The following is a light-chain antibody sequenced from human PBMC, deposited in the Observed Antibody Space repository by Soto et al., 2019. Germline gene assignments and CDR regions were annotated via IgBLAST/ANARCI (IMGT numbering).Light chain of an antibody. CDR1: QSVGSY. CDR3: QQRSNWPPAWT. Sequence: IVLTQSPATLSLSPWERATLSCRASQSVGSYLAWYQQKPGQAPRLLIYDASNRATGIPARFSGSGSGTDFTLTISSLEPEDFAVYYCQQRSNWPPAWTFGQGTKVDIK. J-gene: IGKJ1*01. V-gene: IGKV3-11*01. CDR2: DAS.